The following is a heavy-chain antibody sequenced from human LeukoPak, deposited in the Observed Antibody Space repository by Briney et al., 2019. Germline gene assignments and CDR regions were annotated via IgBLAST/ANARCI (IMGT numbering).Heavy chain of an antibody. CDR1: GFTFSLYA. CDR3: AKEPGP. Sequence: GGSLRLSCAASGFTFSLYAMSWVRQAPGEGLEWVSAIGGGGSGAYYADSVKGRLTISRDNSKNTLFLQMNSLRADDTAVYYCAKEPGPWGQGTLVTVSS. D-gene: IGHD1-14*01. V-gene: IGHV3-23*01. J-gene: IGHJ5*02. CDR2: IGGGGSGA.